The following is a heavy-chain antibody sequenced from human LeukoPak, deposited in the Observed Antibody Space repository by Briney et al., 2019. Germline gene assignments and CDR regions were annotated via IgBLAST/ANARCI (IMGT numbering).Heavy chain of an antibody. Sequence: PGGSLRLSCAASGFTFSSYGMHWVRQAPGKGLXXXXXXWYDGSNKYYADPVKGRFTISRDNSKNTLYLQMNSLRAEDTAVYYCARDLYDILTGPFDYWGQGTLVTVSS. CDR2: XWYDGSNK. CDR1: GFTFSSYG. V-gene: IGHV3-33*01. CDR3: ARDLYDILTGPFDY. D-gene: IGHD3-9*01. J-gene: IGHJ4*02.